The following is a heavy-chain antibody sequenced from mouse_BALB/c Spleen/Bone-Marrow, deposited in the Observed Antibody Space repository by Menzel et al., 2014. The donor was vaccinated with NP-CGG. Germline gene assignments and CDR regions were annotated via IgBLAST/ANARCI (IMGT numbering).Heavy chain of an antibody. CDR1: GFSLTSYG. J-gene: IGHJ4*01. CDR2: IWAGGST. Sequence: VQLVESGPGLVAPSQSLSITCTVSGFSLTSYGVHWVRQPPGKGLEWLGVIWAGGSTNYNSALMSRLSISKDNSKSQVFLKMNRLQTDDTAMYYCARARSGNYYAMDYWGQGTSVTVSS. V-gene: IGHV2-9*02. D-gene: IGHD2-1*01. CDR3: ARARSGNYYAMDY.